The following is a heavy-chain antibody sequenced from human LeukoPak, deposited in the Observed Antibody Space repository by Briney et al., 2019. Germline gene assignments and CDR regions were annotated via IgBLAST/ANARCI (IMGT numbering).Heavy chain of an antibody. CDR3: ARDPERRTDSIAVAGTEYYGMDV. CDR2: ISAYNGNT. J-gene: IGHJ6*02. Sequence: ASVKVSCKASGYTFTSYGISWVRQAPGQGLEWMGWISAYNGNTNYAQKLQGRVTMTTDTSTSTAYMELRSLRSDDTAVYYCARDPERRTDSIAVAGTEYYGMDVWGQGTTVTVSS. V-gene: IGHV1-18*01. CDR1: GYTFTSYG. D-gene: IGHD6-19*01.